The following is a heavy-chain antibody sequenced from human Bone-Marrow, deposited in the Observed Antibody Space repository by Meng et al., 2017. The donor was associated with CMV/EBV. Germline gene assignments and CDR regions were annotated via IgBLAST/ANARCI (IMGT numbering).Heavy chain of an antibody. CDR2: IRYDGSNK. CDR3: AKDSGTTGDLFDY. J-gene: IGHJ4*02. D-gene: IGHD1-1*01. Sequence: LSLTCAASGFTFSSYGMHWVRQAPGKGLEWVAFIRYDGSNKYYADSVKGRFTISRDNSKNTLYLQMNSLRAEDTAVYYCAKDSGTTGDLFDYWGQGTLVTVSS. V-gene: IGHV3-30*02. CDR1: GFTFSSYG.